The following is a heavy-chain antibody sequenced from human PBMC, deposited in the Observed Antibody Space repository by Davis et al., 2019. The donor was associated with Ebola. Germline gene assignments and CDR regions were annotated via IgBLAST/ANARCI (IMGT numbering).Heavy chain of an antibody. Sequence: GESLKISCAASGFTFSSYSMNWVRQAPGKGLEWVSYISSSSSTIYYADSVKGRFTISRDNVKNSLYLQMNSLRDEDTAVYYCARDLVQGVTSFDYWGQGTLVTVSS. CDR3: ARDLVQGVTSFDY. V-gene: IGHV3-48*02. CDR2: ISSSSSTI. J-gene: IGHJ4*02. D-gene: IGHD3-10*01. CDR1: GFTFSSYS.